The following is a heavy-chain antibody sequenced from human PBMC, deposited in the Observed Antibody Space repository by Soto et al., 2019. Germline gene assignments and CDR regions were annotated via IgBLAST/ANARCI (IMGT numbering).Heavy chain of an antibody. CDR2: IRFDGSNE. J-gene: IGHJ4*02. D-gene: IGHD1-7*01. Sequence: RLSCAVPGGIFHGYGMHWVRQAPGKGLEWVAIIRFDGSNEEYADSVKGRFTISRDNSKNTLYLQMNTLGAEDTAVYYCAGDGIGGTVFRGYLDYWGRGTVVTVSS. V-gene: IGHV3-33*01. CDR1: GGIFHGYG. CDR3: AGDGIGGTVFRGYLDY.